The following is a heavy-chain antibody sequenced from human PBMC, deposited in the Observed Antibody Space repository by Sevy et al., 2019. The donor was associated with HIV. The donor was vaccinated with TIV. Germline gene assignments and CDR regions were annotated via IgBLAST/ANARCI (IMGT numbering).Heavy chain of an antibody. D-gene: IGHD2-15*01. Sequence: ASVKVSCEASGYIFTTYRISWVRQAPGQGLEWLGWISPHNGDTNYVQKFQGRVTMITDTSTSKAFIELRSLRADDTAVYYCARAYCSGGRCYSLAYWGQGTLVTVSS. CDR1: GYIFTTYR. CDR2: ISPHNGDT. J-gene: IGHJ4*02. V-gene: IGHV1-18*01. CDR3: ARAYCSGGRCYSLAY.